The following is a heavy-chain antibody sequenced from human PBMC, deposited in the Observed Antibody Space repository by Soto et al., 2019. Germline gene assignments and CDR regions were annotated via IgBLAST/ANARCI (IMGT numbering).Heavy chain of an antibody. CDR3: ARDQREGNWFDP. CDR1: GGSIGSGGYS. CDR2: NYQSGST. Sequence: SGTLSLTCAVSGGSIGSGGYSWNWIRQPPGKGLEWIGYNYQSGSTHSNPSLKGRVTISVDRSKNQFSLKLSSVTAADTAVYYCARDQREGNWFDPWGHGTLVTVSS. V-gene: IGHV4-30-2*01. J-gene: IGHJ5*02.